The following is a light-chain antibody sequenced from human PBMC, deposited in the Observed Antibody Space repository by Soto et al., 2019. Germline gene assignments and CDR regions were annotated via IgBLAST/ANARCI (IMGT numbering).Light chain of an antibody. Sequence: QSALTQPASVSGSPGQSITISCTGTSSDVGGYNYVSWYQQHPGKAPKLMIYEVSNRPAGVSNRFSGSKSGNTASLTISWLPAEDEADYYCSSYTSSSTLVFSGGSKLSVL. CDR2: EVS. V-gene: IGLV2-14*01. J-gene: IGLJ2*01. CDR1: SSDVGGYNY. CDR3: SSYTSSSTLV.